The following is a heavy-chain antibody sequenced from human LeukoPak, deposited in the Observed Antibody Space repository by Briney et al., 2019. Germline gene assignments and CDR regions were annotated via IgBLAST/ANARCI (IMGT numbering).Heavy chain of an antibody. CDR1: GYTFSSYY. CDR2: INPNGGIT. D-gene: IGHD2-21*01. V-gene: IGHV1-46*01. CDR3: ARGLGGDGFDP. J-gene: IGHJ5*02. Sequence: ASVKVSCKASGYTFSSYYMHWVRQAPGQGLEWLGIINPNGGITGYAQKFQGRVTMTRDTSTSTVYMELSSLRSEDTAVYYCARGLGGDGFDPWGQGTLVTVSS.